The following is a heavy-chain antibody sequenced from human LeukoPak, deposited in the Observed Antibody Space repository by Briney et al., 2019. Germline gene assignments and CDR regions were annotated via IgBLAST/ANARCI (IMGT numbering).Heavy chain of an antibody. V-gene: IGHV4-39*02. J-gene: IGHJ4*02. D-gene: IGHD3-22*01. CDR1: GASITSGSYY. Sequence: SETLSLTRTVSGASITSGSYYWGWIRQPPGKGLEWIGSLYSTGSPYYKPSLKSRVSISRDTSKNHFSLRLTSVTAADTAVYYCARGYYYVDSWGQGTLVTVSS. CDR3: ARGYYYVDS. CDR2: LYSTGSP.